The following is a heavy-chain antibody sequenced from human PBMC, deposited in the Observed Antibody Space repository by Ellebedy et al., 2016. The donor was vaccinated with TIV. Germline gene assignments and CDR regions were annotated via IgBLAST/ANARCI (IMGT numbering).Heavy chain of an antibody. J-gene: IGHJ5*02. CDR2: IGPSSNYA. CDR1: GFTFRNYA. V-gene: IGHV3-21*01. D-gene: IGHD4-23*01. Sequence: GESLKISCAASGFTFRNYAMAWVRQAPGKGLEWLSAIGPSSNYAFYADSVKGRFTISRDNAKNSLYLQMNSLRDEDTAVYYCARRGLRWYLTAYNWFDPWGQGTLVTVSS. CDR3: ARRGLRWYLTAYNWFDP.